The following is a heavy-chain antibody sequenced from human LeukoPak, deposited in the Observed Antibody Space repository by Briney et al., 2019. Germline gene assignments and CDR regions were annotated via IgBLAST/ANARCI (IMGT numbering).Heavy chain of an antibody. Sequence: PGGSLRLSXAASGFTFDDYAMHWVRQAPGKGLEWVSGISWNSGSIGYADSVKGRFTISRDNAKNSLYLQMNSLRAEDMALYYCAKGRGGYNPRFDAFDIWGQGTMVTVSS. D-gene: IGHD5-24*01. J-gene: IGHJ3*02. V-gene: IGHV3-9*03. CDR3: AKGRGGYNPRFDAFDI. CDR2: ISWNSGSI. CDR1: GFTFDDYA.